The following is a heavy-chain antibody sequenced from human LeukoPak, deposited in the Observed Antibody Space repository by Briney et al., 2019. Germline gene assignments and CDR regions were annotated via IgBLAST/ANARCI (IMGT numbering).Heavy chain of an antibody. D-gene: IGHD3-10*01. Sequence: GGSLRLSCAASGFTFSSYWMSWVRQAPGKGLEWVANIKQDGSEKYYVDSVKGRFTISRDNAKNTLYLQMNSLRAEDTAVYYCAKDRGVWFGESGPNYFDYWGQGTLVTVSS. J-gene: IGHJ4*02. V-gene: IGHV3-7*03. CDR1: GFTFSSYW. CDR2: IKQDGSEK. CDR3: AKDRGVWFGESGPNYFDY.